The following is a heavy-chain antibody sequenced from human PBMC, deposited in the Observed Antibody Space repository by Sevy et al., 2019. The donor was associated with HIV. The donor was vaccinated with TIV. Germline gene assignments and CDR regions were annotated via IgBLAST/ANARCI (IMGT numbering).Heavy chain of an antibody. CDR1: GFTFSRHA. Sequence: GGSLRLSCVGSGFTFSRHAVHWVRQAPGKGLEWVAVILYDGSNKYYADSVKGRFTISRDNSKNTLDLEMNSLRPEDTAVYYCARSAVAGIEAWFDPWGLGTLVTVSS. J-gene: IGHJ5*02. CDR3: ARSAVAGIEAWFDP. CDR2: ILYDGSNK. D-gene: IGHD6-19*01. V-gene: IGHV3-30-3*01.